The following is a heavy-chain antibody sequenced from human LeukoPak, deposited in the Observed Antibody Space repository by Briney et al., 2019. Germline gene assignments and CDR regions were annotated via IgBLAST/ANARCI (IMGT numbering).Heavy chain of an antibody. D-gene: IGHD2-15*01. CDR2: IYYSGST. Sequence: SETLSLTCTVSGGSISSYYWSWIRQPPGKGLEWIGYIYYSGSTNYNPSLKSRITISVDTSKNQFSLNLSSVTAADTAVYYCAREYCSGGSCYSAFDIWGQGTMVTVSS. J-gene: IGHJ3*02. CDR3: AREYCSGGSCYSAFDI. CDR1: GGSISSYY. V-gene: IGHV4-59*12.